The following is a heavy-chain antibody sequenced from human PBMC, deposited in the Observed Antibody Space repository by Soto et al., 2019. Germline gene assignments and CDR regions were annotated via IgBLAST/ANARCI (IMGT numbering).Heavy chain of an antibody. CDR2: ISYDGSNK. CDR3: ARGARRVGPNYYGMDV. V-gene: IGHV3-30-3*01. Sequence: GGSLRLSCAASGFTFSSYAMHWVRQAPGKGLEWVAVISYDGSNKYYADSVKGRFTISRDNSKNTLYLQMNSLRAEDTAVYYCARGARRVGPNYYGMDVWGQGATVTVS. J-gene: IGHJ6*02. CDR1: GFTFSSYA. D-gene: IGHD6-6*01.